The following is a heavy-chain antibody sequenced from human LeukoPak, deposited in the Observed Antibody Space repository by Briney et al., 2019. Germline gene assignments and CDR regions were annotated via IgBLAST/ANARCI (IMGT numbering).Heavy chain of an antibody. J-gene: IGHJ3*02. CDR1: GYTFTSYY. D-gene: IGHD6-13*01. Sequence: GASVTVSCKASGYTFTSYYMHWVRQAPGQGLEWMGWISAYNGNTNYAQKFQGRVTMTRDTSISTAYMELSRLRSDDTAVYYCARARRSSWYGDAFDIWGQGTMVTVSS. CDR2: ISAYNGNT. V-gene: IGHV1-2*02. CDR3: ARARRSSWYGDAFDI.